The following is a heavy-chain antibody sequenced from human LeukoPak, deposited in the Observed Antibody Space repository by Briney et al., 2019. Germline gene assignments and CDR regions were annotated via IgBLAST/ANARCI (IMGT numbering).Heavy chain of an antibody. V-gene: IGHV4-38-2*02. CDR2: IYHSGST. CDR1: GYSISSGYH. CDR3: ARVVLTGPFYYYYYMDV. J-gene: IGHJ6*03. Sequence: PSETLSLTCTVSGYSISSGYHWGWIRQPPGEGPEWIGSIYHSGSTYYNPSLKSRVTMSVDTSKNQFSLKLSSVTAADTAVYYCARVVLTGPFYYYYYMDVWGKGTTVTISS. D-gene: IGHD3-9*01.